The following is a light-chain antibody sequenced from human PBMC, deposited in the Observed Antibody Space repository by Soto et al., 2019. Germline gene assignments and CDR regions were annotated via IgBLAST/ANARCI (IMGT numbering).Light chain of an antibody. Sequence: DIQMTQSPSSVSASVGDRVTITCRASRNLNGWLAWYQQKPGKAPQLLISGTSTLQTGVPSRFSGSTSGSDFTLTISSLQPEDFATYFCQQSDNFPFTFGHGTKV. CDR1: RNLNGW. J-gene: IGKJ1*01. V-gene: IGKV1-12*02. CDR3: QQSDNFPFT. CDR2: GTS.